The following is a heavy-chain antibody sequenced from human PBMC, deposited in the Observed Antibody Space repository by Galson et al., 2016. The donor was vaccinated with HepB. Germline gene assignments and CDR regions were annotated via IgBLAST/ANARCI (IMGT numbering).Heavy chain of an antibody. CDR3: ARDRTYCEGTTCYDVFDI. J-gene: IGHJ3*02. CDR2: IGTSSHYT. D-gene: IGHD2-21*01. V-gene: IGHV3-21*01. Sequence: SLRLSCAASEFTFSTYSMNWVRQVPGKGLEWVSSIGTSSHYTYYADSVKGRFTISRDNAKNSLFLQMNSLRDEDTAVYYCARDRTYCEGTTCYDVFDIWGQGTMVTVSS. CDR1: EFTFSTYS.